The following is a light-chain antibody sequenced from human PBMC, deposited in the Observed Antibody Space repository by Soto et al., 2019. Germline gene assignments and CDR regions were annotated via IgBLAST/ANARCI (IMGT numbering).Light chain of an antibody. CDR2: DVI. Sequence: QSALTQPRSVSGSPGQSVSISCTGARSDVGGYDYVSWYQQHPDKAPKVIIYDVIKRPSGVPDRFSGSKSGNTASLTISGLQSDDEADYSCCSYAGSYSYVFGPGTKVTVL. V-gene: IGLV2-11*01. J-gene: IGLJ1*01. CDR3: CSYAGSYSYV. CDR1: RSDVGGYDY.